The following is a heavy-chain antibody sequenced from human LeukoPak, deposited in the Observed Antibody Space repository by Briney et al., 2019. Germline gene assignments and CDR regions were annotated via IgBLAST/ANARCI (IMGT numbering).Heavy chain of an antibody. Sequence: GGSLRLSCAASGFMFSSNWMSWVRQAPGKGLEWVANIKQDGSKKSYVDSVKGRFTISRDNAKNSLYLQMNSLRAEDTAIYYCTRVGYIDEGIDYWGQGTLVTVSS. CDR3: TRVGYIDEGIDY. V-gene: IGHV3-7*04. CDR2: IKQDGSKK. D-gene: IGHD5-24*01. CDR1: GFMFSSNW. J-gene: IGHJ4*02.